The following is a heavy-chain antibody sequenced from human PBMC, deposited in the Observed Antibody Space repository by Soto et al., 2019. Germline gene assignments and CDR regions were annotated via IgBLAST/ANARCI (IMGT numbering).Heavy chain of an antibody. V-gene: IGHV4-59*01. CDR3: ARGNTYYDFWSGYYPAHYYYYGMDV. J-gene: IGHJ6*02. Sequence: SSETLSLTCTVSGGSISSYYWSWIRQPPGKGLEWIGYIYYSGSTNYNPSLKSRVTISVDTSKNQFSLKLSSVTAADTAVYYCARGNTYYDFWSGYYPAHYYYYGMDVWGQGTTVTVSS. CDR2: IYYSGST. CDR1: GGSISSYY. D-gene: IGHD3-3*01.